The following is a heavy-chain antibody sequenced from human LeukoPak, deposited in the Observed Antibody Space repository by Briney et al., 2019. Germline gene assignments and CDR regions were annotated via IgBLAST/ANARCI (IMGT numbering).Heavy chain of an antibody. V-gene: IGHV3-30*02. CDR2: IRYDGSNK. D-gene: IGHD5-18*01. J-gene: IGHJ4*02. Sequence: GGSLRLSCAASGFTFSIYGMHWVRQAPGKGLEWVAFIRYDGSNKYYADSVKGRFTISRDNSKNTLYLQMNSLRAEDTSVFYCAKDRGYSYGSPDYWGQGTLVTVSS. CDR3: AKDRGYSYGSPDY. CDR1: GFTFSIYG.